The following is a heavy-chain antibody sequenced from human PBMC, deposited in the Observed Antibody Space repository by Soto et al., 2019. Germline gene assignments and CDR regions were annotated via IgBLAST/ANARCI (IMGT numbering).Heavy chain of an antibody. CDR3: ARGFTIFGVVNYYYGMDV. CDR2: IFPIFGTA. Sequence: QVQLVQSGAEVKKPGSSVKVSCKASGGTFSSYAISWVRQAPGQGLEWMGGIFPIFGTANYAQKFQGRVTITADKSTSTAYMELSSLRSEDTAVYYCARGFTIFGVVNYYYGMDVWGQGTTVTVSS. J-gene: IGHJ6*02. D-gene: IGHD3-3*01. V-gene: IGHV1-69*06. CDR1: GGTFSSYA.